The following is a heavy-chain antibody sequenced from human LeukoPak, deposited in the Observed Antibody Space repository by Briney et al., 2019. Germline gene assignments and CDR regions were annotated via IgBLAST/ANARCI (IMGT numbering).Heavy chain of an antibody. CDR1: GGSISSYY. Sequence: SSETLSLTCTVSGGSISSYYWSWIRQPPGKGLEWIGYIYYSGSTNYNPSLKSRVTISVDTSKNQFSLQLSSVTAADTAVYYCARRTGGKTYYFDYWGQGTLVTVSS. J-gene: IGHJ4*02. CDR2: IYYSGST. V-gene: IGHV4-59*08. CDR3: ARRTGGKTYYFDY. D-gene: IGHD1-26*01.